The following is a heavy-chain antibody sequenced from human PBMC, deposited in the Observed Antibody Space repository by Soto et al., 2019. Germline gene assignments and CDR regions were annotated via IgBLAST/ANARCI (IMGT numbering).Heavy chain of an antibody. D-gene: IGHD6-13*01. CDR2: ISTYNGNT. CDR1: GYTFTTYD. V-gene: IGHV1-18*01. CDR3: AREVGSRIDY. Sequence: ASVKVSCKASGYTFTTYDISWVRQAPGQGLEWMGRISTYNGNTNYPQSLQGRLTMTTDTSTTTAYMELRSLRSDDTAVYYCAREVGSRIDYWGQGTLVTVSS. J-gene: IGHJ4*02.